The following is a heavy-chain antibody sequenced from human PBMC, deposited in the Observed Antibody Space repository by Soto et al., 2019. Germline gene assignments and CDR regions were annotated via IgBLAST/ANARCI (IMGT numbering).Heavy chain of an antibody. CDR1: RFTLSYYA. J-gene: IGHJ3*02. V-gene: IGHV3-30-3*01. D-gene: IGHD6-19*01. CDR2: ILSDGSKQ. Sequence: PGGALRLSCAASRFTLSYYAMHWIRQAPGKGLEWVAVILSDGSKQYYAESVKGRFTISRDNSKSTLYLQMNSLRVEDTAVYYCVRTIAVAGPAAFDMWGQGTMVTVSS. CDR3: VRTIAVAGPAAFDM.